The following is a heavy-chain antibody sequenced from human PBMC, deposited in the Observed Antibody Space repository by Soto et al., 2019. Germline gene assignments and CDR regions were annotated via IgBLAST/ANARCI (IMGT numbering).Heavy chain of an antibody. CDR3: ARALATVTTFWFDP. V-gene: IGHV1-3*01. Sequence: QVQLVQSGAEVKKPGASVKVSCKASGYTFTSYAMHWVRQAPGQRREWMGWINAGNGNTKYSQKFKGRVTITRDPSASPAYMELSRLRSEDAAVYYSARALATVTTFWFDPWGQGTLVTVSS. J-gene: IGHJ5*02. CDR2: INAGNGNT. CDR1: GYTFTSYA. D-gene: IGHD4-17*01.